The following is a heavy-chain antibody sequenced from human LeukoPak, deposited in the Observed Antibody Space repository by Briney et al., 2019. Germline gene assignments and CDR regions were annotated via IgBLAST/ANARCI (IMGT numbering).Heavy chain of an antibody. D-gene: IGHD5-12*01. CDR1: GFMFSMYW. J-gene: IGHJ2*01. CDR3: ARALTANHSDRVYFDL. Sequence: QPGGSLRLSCEVSGFMFSMYWMSWVRQAPGKGLEWVANIQKDGSEKSYVDSVKGRFTISRDDAKNSVYLQMNSLRAEDTAVYYCARALTANHSDRVYFDLWGRGTLVTVSS. CDR2: IQKDGSEK. V-gene: IGHV3-7*01.